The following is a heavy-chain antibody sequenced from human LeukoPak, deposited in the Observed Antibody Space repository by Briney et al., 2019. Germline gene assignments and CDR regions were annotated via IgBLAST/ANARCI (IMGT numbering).Heavy chain of an antibody. CDR2: ISYDGSNK. Sequence: GGSLRLSCAASGFTFSSYGMHWVRQAPGKGLEWVAVISYDGSNKYYADSVKGRFTISRDNAKNSLYLQMNSLRAEDTASYYCAKGPSLDYWGQGTLVTVSS. J-gene: IGHJ4*02. CDR3: AKGPSLDY. V-gene: IGHV3-30*18. CDR1: GFTFSSYG.